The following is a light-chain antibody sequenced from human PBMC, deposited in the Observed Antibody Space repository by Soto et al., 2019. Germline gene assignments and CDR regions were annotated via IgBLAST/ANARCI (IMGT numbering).Light chain of an antibody. CDR3: QQSYSTPRT. CDR2: AAS. J-gene: IGKJ1*01. Sequence: DILMTQSPSSLSASVGDRVTITCRASQSISSYLNWYQQKPGQAPKLLIYAASSLQSGVPSRFSGSGSGTDFTLTISSLQPEDFATYYCQQSYSTPRTFGQGTKVEIK. V-gene: IGKV1-39*01. CDR1: QSISSY.